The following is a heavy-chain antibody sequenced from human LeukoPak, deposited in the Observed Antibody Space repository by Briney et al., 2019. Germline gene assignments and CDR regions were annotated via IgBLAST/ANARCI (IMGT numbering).Heavy chain of an antibody. J-gene: IGHJ4*02. V-gene: IGHV3-64*01. Sequence: GGSLRLSCAASGFTFTSYAMHWVRQPPGKGLQFVSAISSNGGSTYYAHSVKGRFTISRDNSKNTLYLQMGSLRVEDMAVYYCARDFGQLYYFFDYWGQGTLVTVSS. CDR1: GFTFTSYA. CDR3: ARDFGQLYYFFDY. D-gene: IGHD3-10*01. CDR2: ISSNGGST.